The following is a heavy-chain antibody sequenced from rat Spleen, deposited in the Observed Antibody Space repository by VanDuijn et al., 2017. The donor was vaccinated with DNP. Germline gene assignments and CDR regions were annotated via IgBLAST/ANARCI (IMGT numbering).Heavy chain of an antibody. D-gene: IGHD5-1*01. V-gene: IGHV5-20*01. CDR1: GFTFSDYY. CDR3: TRGANWQGNWFAY. J-gene: IGHJ3*01. CDR2: IDYDGTRT. Sequence: EVQLVESGGGLVQPGRSLKLSCAASGFTFSDYYMAWVRQTPTKGLEWVTYIDYDGTRTYYRDSVQGRFTISRNDAKNTLYLQMNSLRSGDTATYYCTRGANWQGNWFAYWGQGTLVTVSS.